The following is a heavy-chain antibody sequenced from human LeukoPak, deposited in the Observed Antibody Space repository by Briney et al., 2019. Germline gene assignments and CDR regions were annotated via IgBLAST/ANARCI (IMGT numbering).Heavy chain of an antibody. J-gene: IGHJ4*02. V-gene: IGHV3-7*03. Sequence: GGSLRLSCAASGFTFSSYWMSWVRQAPGKGLEWVASIKQDGSEKYYVDSVKGRFTISRDNAKNSLYLQMNSLRAEDTAVYYCARVGRDYYDSSGYSHYFDYWGQGTLVTVSS. CDR1: GFTFSSYW. CDR2: IKQDGSEK. CDR3: ARVGRDYYDSSGYSHYFDY. D-gene: IGHD3-22*01.